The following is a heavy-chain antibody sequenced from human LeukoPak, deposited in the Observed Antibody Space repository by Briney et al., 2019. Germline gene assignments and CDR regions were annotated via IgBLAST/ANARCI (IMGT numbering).Heavy chain of an antibody. CDR3: ARGGITMVRGVKPYAFDI. Sequence: SQTLSLTCTVSGGSISSGSYYWSWIRQPAGKGLEWIGRIYTSGSTNYSPSLKSRVTISVDTSKSQFSLKLSSVTAADTAVYYCARGGITMVRGVKPYAFDIWGQGTMVTVSS. CDR2: IYTSGST. V-gene: IGHV4-61*02. J-gene: IGHJ3*02. D-gene: IGHD3-10*01. CDR1: GGSISSGSYY.